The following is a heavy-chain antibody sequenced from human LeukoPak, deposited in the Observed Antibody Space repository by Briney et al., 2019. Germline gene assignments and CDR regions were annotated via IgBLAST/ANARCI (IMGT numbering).Heavy chain of an antibody. V-gene: IGHV3-48*02. CDR1: GFSFSSNS. Sequence: GGSLRLSCAASGFSFSSNSMNWVRQAPGKGLEWVSYISSSSSTIYYADSVKGRFTISRDNAKNSLYLQMNSLRDEDTAVYYCAREAPGAHNHFDYWGQGTLVTVSS. D-gene: IGHD1-26*01. CDR3: AREAPGAHNHFDY. J-gene: IGHJ4*02. CDR2: ISSSSSTI.